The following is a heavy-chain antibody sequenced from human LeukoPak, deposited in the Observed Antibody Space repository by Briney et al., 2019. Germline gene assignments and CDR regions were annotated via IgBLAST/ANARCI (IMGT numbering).Heavy chain of an antibody. CDR1: GFAFSSQA. Sequence: GGSLRLSCAASGFAFSSQAMGWVRQAPGKGLEWVSVISDSGSITYYADSVKGRFTIFRDNSKNTLFLQMNSLRAVDTAVYYCAKDLGRYRNNFFDYWGQGNLVTVSS. V-gene: IGHV3-23*01. CDR3: AKDLGRYRNNFFDY. J-gene: IGHJ4*02. D-gene: IGHD1-26*01. CDR2: ISDSGSIT.